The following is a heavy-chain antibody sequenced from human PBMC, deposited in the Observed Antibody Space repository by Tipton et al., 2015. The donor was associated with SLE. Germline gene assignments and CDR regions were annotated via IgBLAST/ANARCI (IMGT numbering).Heavy chain of an antibody. J-gene: IGHJ4*02. CDR2: IDYSGGT. V-gene: IGHV4-39*07. CDR3: ARRPIWLPIDC. D-gene: IGHD5-18*01. Sequence: LRLSCTVSGGSISSSSPYWAWIRQPPDKGLEYIGNIDYSGGTYYNPSLESRVTMSIDTSKNQFSLKLTSVTAADTAIYCARRPIWLPIDCWGQGTLVTVSS. CDR1: GGSISSSSPY.